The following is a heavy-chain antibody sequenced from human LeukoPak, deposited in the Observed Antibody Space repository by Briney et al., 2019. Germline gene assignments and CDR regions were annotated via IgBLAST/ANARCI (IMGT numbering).Heavy chain of an antibody. J-gene: IGHJ4*02. CDR3: ARDSGSYSSGGFDY. CDR1: GFTFSSYA. D-gene: IGHD1-26*01. Sequence: GGSLRLSCAASGFTFSSYAMHWVRQAPGKGLEWVAVISYDGSNKYYADSVKGRFTISRDNSKNTLYLQMNSLRAEDTAVYYCARDSGSYSSGGFDYWGQGTLVTVSS. CDR2: ISYDGSNK. V-gene: IGHV3-30-3*01.